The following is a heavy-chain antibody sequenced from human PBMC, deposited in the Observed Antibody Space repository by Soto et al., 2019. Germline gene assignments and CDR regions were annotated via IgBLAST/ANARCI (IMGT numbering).Heavy chain of an antibody. CDR3: AREPGNYEYD. CDR1: GGSISSGGYY. CDR2: IYYSGST. J-gene: IGHJ4*02. V-gene: IGHV4-31*03. D-gene: IGHD3-16*01. Sequence: PSETLSLTCTVSGGSISSGGYYWSWIRQHPGKGLEWIGYIYYSGSTYYNLSLKSRVTISVDTSKNQFSLKLSSVTAADTAVYYCAREPGNYEYDWGQRTPVTVSS.